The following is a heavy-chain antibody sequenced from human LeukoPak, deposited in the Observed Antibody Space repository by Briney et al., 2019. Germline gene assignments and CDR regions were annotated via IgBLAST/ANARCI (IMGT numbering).Heavy chain of an antibody. V-gene: IGHV1-18*01. CDR1: GYSFSHYG. CDR3: ARGYYDYVWGSYRQNYYYYYMDV. D-gene: IGHD3-16*02. J-gene: IGHJ6*03. CDR2: ISAYNGNT. Sequence: ASVKVSCKTSGYSFSHYGISWWRQAPGQGLEWMGWISAYNGNTNYAQKLQGRVTMTRDTSISTAYMELSRLRSDDTAVYYCARGYYDYVWGSYRQNYYYYYMDVWGKGTTVTISS.